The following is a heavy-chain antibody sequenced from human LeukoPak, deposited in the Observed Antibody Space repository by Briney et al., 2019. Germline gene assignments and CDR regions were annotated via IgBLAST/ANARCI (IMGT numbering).Heavy chain of an antibody. V-gene: IGHV1-2*02. CDR1: GGTFSSYA. J-gene: IGHJ5*02. CDR3: ARRGQYCSSTSCYNRHNNNWFDP. D-gene: IGHD2-2*01. CDR2: INPNSGGT. Sequence: ASVKVSCKASGGTFSSYAISWVRQAPGQGLEWMGWINPNSGGTNYAQKFQGRVTMTRDTSISTAYMELSRLRSDDTAVYYCARRGQYCSSTSCYNRHNNNWFDPWGQGTLVTVSS.